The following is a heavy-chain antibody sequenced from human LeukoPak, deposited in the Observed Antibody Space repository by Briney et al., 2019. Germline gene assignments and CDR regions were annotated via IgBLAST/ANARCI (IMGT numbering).Heavy chain of an antibody. J-gene: IGHJ4*02. CDR1: GFTFSSYS. Sequence: GGSLRLSCAASGFTFSSYSMNWVRQAPGKGLEWVSSTSSSSSYIYYADSVKGRFTISRDNAKNSLYLQMNSLRAEDTAVYYCARDRPLISYYDYVWGSYRSIGYFDYWGQGTLVTVSS. CDR3: ARDRPLISYYDYVWGSYRSIGYFDY. V-gene: IGHV3-21*01. D-gene: IGHD3-16*02. CDR2: TSSSSSYI.